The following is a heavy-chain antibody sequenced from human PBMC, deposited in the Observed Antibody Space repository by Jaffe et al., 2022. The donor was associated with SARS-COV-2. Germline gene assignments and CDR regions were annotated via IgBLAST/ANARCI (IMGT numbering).Heavy chain of an antibody. V-gene: IGHV3-7*03. J-gene: IGHJ3*01. CDR1: GFTFSSYW. D-gene: IGHD3-9*01. Sequence: EVQLVESGGGLVQPGGSLRLSCAASGFTFSSYWMSWVRQAPGKGLEWVANIKQDGSEKYYVDSVKGRFTISRDNAKNSLYLQMNSLRAEDTAVYYCARSGFDDILTGYYPPDPWGQGTMVTVSS. CDR3: ARSGFDDILTGYYPPDP. CDR2: IKQDGSEK.